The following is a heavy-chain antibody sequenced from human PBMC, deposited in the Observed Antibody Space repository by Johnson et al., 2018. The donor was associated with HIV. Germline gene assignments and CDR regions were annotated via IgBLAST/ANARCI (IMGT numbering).Heavy chain of an antibody. J-gene: IGHJ3*02. D-gene: IGHD6-25*01. CDR2: INWNGRST. CDR1: VFTLDEYG. Sequence: SLRLSCAASVFTLDEYGMRWGRQSPGTGLEYFSGINWNGRSTGYAYAVNGRITISRDNAKNSLYLQMNSLRAEDTAVYYCAKGAGSGWTDAFDIWGQGTMVTVSS. CDR3: AKGAGSGWTDAFDI. V-gene: IGHV3-20*04.